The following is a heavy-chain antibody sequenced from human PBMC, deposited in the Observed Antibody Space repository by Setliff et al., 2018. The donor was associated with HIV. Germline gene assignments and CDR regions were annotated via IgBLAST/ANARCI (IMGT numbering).Heavy chain of an antibody. CDR1: GYSISSGCY. D-gene: IGHD5-12*01. Sequence: PSETLSLTCAVSGYSISSGCYWGWIRQPPGKGLEWIGSMYHTGSTYYSPSLNSRFTISVDTSKNQFSLKLRSVTAADTAVYYCARLPLYNDYDWRSYYFDYWGQGSLVTVSS. CDR2: MYHTGST. CDR3: ARLPLYNDYDWRSYYFDY. V-gene: IGHV4-38-2*01. J-gene: IGHJ4*02.